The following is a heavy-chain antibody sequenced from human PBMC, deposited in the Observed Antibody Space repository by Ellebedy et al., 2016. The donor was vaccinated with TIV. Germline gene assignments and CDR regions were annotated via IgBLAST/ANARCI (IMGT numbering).Heavy chain of an antibody. J-gene: IGHJ5*02. CDR2: MNPNSGNT. CDR1: GYTFTGYY. V-gene: IGHV1-8*02. Sequence: ASVKVSCXASGYTFTGYYMHWVRQAPGQGLEWMGWMNPNSGNTGYAQKFQGRVTMTRNTSISTAYMELSSLRSEDTAVYYCARARRFLEWLLPGGRGSDRRKEYWFDPWGQGTLVTVSS. D-gene: IGHD3-3*01. CDR3: ARARRFLEWLLPGGRGSDRRKEYWFDP.